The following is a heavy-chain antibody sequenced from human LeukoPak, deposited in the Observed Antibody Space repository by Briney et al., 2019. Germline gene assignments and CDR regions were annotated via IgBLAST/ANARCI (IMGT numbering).Heavy chain of an antibody. CDR3: ARDLSSRGVISLDY. CDR2: IYSDGRT. CDR1: GCSISNYY. J-gene: IGHJ4*02. Sequence: SETLSLTCTVSGCSISNYYWSWIRQPAGKGLYWIGRIYSDGRTNYDLSLSSRLAMSVDTSKNQFSLKLSSVTAADTAVYYCARDLSSRGVISLDYWGQGTLVTVSS. D-gene: IGHD3-10*01. V-gene: IGHV4-4*07.